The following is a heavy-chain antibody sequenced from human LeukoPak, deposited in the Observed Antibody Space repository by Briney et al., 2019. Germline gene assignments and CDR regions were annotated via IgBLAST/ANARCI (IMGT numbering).Heavy chain of an antibody. CDR3: ARSFDV. J-gene: IGHJ3*01. CDR1: GFTFTGYA. V-gene: IGHV3-48*03. Sequence: PGGSLRLSCSASGFTFTGYAMHWVRQAPGKGLEHVSGISSSGNTIYYADSVKGRFTISRDNAKNSLYLQMNSLRAEDTAVYHCARSFDVWGQGTMVTVSS. CDR2: ISSSGNTI.